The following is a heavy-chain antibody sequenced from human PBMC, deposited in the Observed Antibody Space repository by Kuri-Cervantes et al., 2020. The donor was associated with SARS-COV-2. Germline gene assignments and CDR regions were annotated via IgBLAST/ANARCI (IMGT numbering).Heavy chain of an antibody. Sequence: GESLKISCAASGFTFSSYGMHWVRQAPGKGLEWVAVISYDGSNKYYADSVKGRFTISRDNSKNTLCLQMNSLRAEDTAVYYCAKVGGHREYFQNWGQGTLVTVSS. CDR1: GFTFSSYG. CDR2: ISYDGSNK. CDR3: AKVGGHREYFQN. D-gene: IGHD3-16*01. V-gene: IGHV3-30*18. J-gene: IGHJ1*01.